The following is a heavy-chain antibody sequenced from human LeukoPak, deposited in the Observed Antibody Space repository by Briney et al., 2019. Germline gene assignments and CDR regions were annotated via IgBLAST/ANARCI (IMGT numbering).Heavy chain of an antibody. CDR1: GFTFSNYW. CDR2: INQGGSDK. J-gene: IGHJ4*02. V-gene: IGHV3-7*01. D-gene: IGHD2-15*01. CDR3: ASTSRSSSIDD. Sequence: PGESLRLSCAASGFTFSNYWMSWVRQAPGRGLEWVANINQGGSDKSYVDSVKGRFTISRDNAKNLLYVEMNSLRVEDTAMYYCASTSRSSSIDDWGQGTLVTVSS.